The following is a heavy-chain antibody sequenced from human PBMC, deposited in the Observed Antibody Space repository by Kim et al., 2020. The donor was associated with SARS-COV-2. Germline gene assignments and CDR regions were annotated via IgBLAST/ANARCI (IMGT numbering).Heavy chain of an antibody. V-gene: IGHV4-4*07. Sequence: SETLSLTCTVSGGSISSYYWSWIRQPAGKGLEWIGCIYPSGSTNYNPSLNNRVTTSVETPKNKSSLTLSPLTAAATAAYYWSRAESTIVGTLAVDVLG. CDR2: IYPSGST. CDR1: GGSISSYY. J-gene: IGHJ3*01. CDR3: SRAESTIVGTLAVDV. D-gene: IGHD3-9*01.